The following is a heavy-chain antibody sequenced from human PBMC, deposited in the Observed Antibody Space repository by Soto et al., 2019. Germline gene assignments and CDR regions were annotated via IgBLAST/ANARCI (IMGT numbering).Heavy chain of an antibody. D-gene: IGHD4-17*01. Sequence: AGGSLSLSCAASGFSLSSYGFHWVRQAPGKGLEWVAFMSHDATNEHYRDSVKGRFSISSDNFKNKLYMQMTNLRGEDTAVYYCARESDYSRWNEYYGLGVWGQGTPVTVSS. CDR3: ARESDYSRWNEYYGLGV. V-gene: IGHV3-30*03. CDR1: GFSLSSYG. CDR2: MSHDATNE. J-gene: IGHJ6*02.